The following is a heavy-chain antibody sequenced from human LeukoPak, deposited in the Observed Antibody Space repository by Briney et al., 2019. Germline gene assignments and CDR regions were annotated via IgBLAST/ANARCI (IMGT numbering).Heavy chain of an antibody. Sequence: GGSLRLSCAASRFTFSSYAMHWVRQAPGKGLEWVAVISYDGSNKYYADSVKGRFTISRDNSKNTLYLQMNSLRAEDTAVYYCARGKGQVVPYGMDVWGQGTTVTVS. D-gene: IGHD3-22*01. CDR3: ARGKGQVVPYGMDV. J-gene: IGHJ6*02. V-gene: IGHV3-30-3*01. CDR1: RFTFSSYA. CDR2: ISYDGSNK.